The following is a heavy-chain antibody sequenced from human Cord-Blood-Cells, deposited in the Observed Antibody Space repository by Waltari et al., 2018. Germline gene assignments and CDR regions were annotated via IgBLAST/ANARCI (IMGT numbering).Heavy chain of an antibody. CDR1: GGSFSGYY. CDR3: ARGRAWGY. Sequence: QVQLQQWGAGLLKPSETLSLTCAVHGGSFSGYYWSWIRQPPGKGLEWIGEINHSGSTNYNPSLKSRVTISVDTSKNQFSLKLSSVTAADTAVYYCARGRAWGYWGQGTLVTVSS. CDR2: INHSGST. V-gene: IGHV4-34*01. J-gene: IGHJ4*02. D-gene: IGHD3-16*01.